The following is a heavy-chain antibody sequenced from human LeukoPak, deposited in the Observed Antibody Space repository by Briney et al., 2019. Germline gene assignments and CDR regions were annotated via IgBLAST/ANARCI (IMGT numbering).Heavy chain of an antibody. CDR2: INLNTGGT. V-gene: IGHV1-2*06. D-gene: IGHD3-22*01. CDR3: AREVGYSTSYYGRFDP. J-gene: IGHJ5*02. Sequence: ASGKVSCKASGYTFTVYYIHWVRQAPGQGLEWMGRINLNTGGTNFAQKFQGRVTMTRDTSINTAYMELGSLTSDDTAVFYCAREVGYSTSYYGRFDPWGQGTLVTVSS. CDR1: GYTFTVYY.